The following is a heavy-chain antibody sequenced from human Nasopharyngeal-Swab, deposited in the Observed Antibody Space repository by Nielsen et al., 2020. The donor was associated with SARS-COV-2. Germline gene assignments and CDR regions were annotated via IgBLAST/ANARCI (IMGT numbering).Heavy chain of an antibody. V-gene: IGHV3-7*01. CDR3: ARDLSGSIDY. D-gene: IGHD3-10*01. CDR2: INKDGSEK. CDR1: GFNFSTYW. J-gene: IGHJ4*02. Sequence: GESLKISCAASGFNFSTYWMTWVRQAPGKGLEWVANINKDGSEKYHVGSVKGRFTISRDNSKNTLYLQMNSLRAEDTAVYFCARDLSGSIDYWGQGTLVTVSS.